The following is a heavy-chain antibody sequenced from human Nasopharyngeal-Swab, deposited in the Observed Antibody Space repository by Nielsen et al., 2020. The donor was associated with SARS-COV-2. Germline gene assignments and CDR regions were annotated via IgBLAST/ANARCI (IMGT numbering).Heavy chain of an antibody. CDR2: ITWNGDST. CDR1: GFTFDDYA. CDR3: ARDRDVDFLDS. Sequence: GESLKISCAASGFTFDDYALSWVRQVQGKGLEWVSRITWNGDSTGYVDSVKGRFTSSRDNAHNSLFLQMNSLRAEETAIYYCARDRDVDFLDSWGQGTLVTVSS. D-gene: IGHD5-24*01. V-gene: IGHV3-20*04. J-gene: IGHJ5*01.